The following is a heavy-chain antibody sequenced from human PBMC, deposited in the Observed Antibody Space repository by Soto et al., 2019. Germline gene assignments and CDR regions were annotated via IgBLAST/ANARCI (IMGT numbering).Heavy chain of an antibody. CDR1: GGSIGSGGYS. D-gene: IGHD2-2*01. Sequence: SETLSLTCAVSGGSIGSGGYSWSWIRQPPGKGLEWIGYIYHSGSTYYNPSLKSRVTISVDRSKNQFSLKLSSVTAADTAVYYCARGSVEVVVPAAKIWFDPWGQGTLVTVSS. J-gene: IGHJ5*02. CDR3: ARGSVEVVVPAAKIWFDP. CDR2: IYHSGST. V-gene: IGHV4-30-2*01.